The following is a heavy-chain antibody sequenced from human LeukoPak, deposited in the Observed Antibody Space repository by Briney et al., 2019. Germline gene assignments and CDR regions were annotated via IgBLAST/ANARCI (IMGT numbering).Heavy chain of an antibody. D-gene: IGHD1-26*01. CDR2: IYPGDSDT. CDR3: ARLREDSGSYYMDY. V-gene: IGHV5-51*01. J-gene: IGHJ4*02. CDR1: GYRFTSYW. Sequence: GESLKISCKGSGYRFTSYWIDWVRQMPGKGLEWMGSIYPGDSDTRYSPSFQGQVTISADKSISTAYLQWSSLKASDTAMYYCARLREDSGSYYMDYWGQGTLVTVSS.